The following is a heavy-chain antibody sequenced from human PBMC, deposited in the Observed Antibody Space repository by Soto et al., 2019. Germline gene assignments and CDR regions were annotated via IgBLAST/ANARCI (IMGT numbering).Heavy chain of an antibody. Sequence: PGESLKISCKGSGYSFTSYWISWVRQMPGKGLERMGGIDPSDSYTNYSPSFQGHVTISADKSIRTAYLQLSSLKASDTAMYYCARLASGYLTPNYFDYWGQGTLVTVSS. V-gene: IGHV5-10-1*01. J-gene: IGHJ4*02. CDR3: ARLASGYLTPNYFDY. D-gene: IGHD3-22*01. CDR1: GYSFTSYW. CDR2: IDPSDSYT.